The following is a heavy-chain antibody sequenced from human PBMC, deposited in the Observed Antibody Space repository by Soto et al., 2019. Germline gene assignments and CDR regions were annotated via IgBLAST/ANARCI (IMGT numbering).Heavy chain of an antibody. J-gene: IGHJ4*02. Sequence: QVQLQESGQGLGKPSGPLPLTCAVSGGSISSSTWWSWVRQPPGKGLEWIGEIYHSGNTNYNPSLKSRVTMAVDKSRNQFSLKLSSVTAADTAVYYCARRWGEGRVDYWGQGTLVTVSS. CDR3: ARRWGEGRVDY. CDR2: IYHSGNT. CDR1: GGSISSSTW. V-gene: IGHV4-4*02. D-gene: IGHD3-10*01.